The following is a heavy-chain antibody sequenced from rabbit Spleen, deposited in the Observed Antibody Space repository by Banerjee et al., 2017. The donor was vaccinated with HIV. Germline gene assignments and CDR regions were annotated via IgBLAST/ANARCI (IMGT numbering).Heavy chain of an antibody. CDR3: ARDTSSSFSSYGMDL. CDR2: IEVGSSDFT. V-gene: IGHV1S45*01. Sequence: QEQLVESGGGLVKPGASLTLTCTASGFSFSNKYVMCWVRQAPGKGLEWIACIEVGSSDFTYYATWAKGRFTISKTSSTTVTLQVTRLTAADTATYFCARDTSSSFSSYGMDLWGPGTLVTVS. CDR1: GFSFSNKYV. J-gene: IGHJ6*01. D-gene: IGHD1-1*01.